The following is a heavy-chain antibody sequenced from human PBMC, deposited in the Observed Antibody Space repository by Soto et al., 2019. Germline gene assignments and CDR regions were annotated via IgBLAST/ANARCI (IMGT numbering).Heavy chain of an antibody. CDR3: ARELYDSSGHRLPNYYYYYGMDV. J-gene: IGHJ6*02. Sequence: ASVKVSCKASGYTFTSYAMHWVRQAPGQRLEWMGWINAGNGNTKYSQKFQGRVTITRDTSASTAYMELSSLRSEDTAVYYCARELYDSSGHRLPNYYYYYGMDVWGQGTTVTVSS. CDR2: INAGNGNT. D-gene: IGHD3-22*01. CDR1: GYTFTSYA. V-gene: IGHV1-3*01.